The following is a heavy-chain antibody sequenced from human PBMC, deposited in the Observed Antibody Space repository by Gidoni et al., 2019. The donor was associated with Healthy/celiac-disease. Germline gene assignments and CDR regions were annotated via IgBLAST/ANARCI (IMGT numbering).Heavy chain of an antibody. CDR3: AKDPRPYDFWSGYWKNYFDY. CDR2: ISGSGGST. D-gene: IGHD3-3*01. V-gene: IGHV3-23*01. CDR1: GFTFSSYA. Sequence: EVQLLESGGGLVQPGGSLRLSCAASGFTFSSYAMSWVRQAPGKGLEWVSAISGSGGSTYYADSVKGRFTISRDNSKNTLYLQMNSLRAEDTAVYYCAKDPRPYDFWSGYWKNYFDYWGQGTLVTVSS. J-gene: IGHJ4*02.